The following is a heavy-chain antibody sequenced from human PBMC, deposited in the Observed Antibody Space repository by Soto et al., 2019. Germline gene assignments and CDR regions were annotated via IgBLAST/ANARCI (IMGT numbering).Heavy chain of an antibody. CDR2: ISYDGNDK. Sequence: RLSCVGSGFTFSGYPLHWIRQSPGKGPQWVARISYDGNDKSYADSVRGRFTISRDNSNHTLFLQMNRLTTEDTATYFCARDLCVTASVRKSFVPWGRATLV. CDR3: ARDLCVTASVRKSFVP. V-gene: IGHV3-30*14. D-gene: IGHD2-2*01. J-gene: IGHJ5*02. CDR1: GFTFSGYP.